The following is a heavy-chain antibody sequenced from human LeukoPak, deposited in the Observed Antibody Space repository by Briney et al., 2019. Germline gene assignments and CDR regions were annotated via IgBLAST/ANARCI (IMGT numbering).Heavy chain of an antibody. CDR3: AKDYGGNGYFDY. D-gene: IGHD4-23*01. J-gene: IGHJ4*02. V-gene: IGHV3-11*01. CDR1: GFTFSDYY. Sequence: GGSLRLSCAASGFTFSDYYMTWIRQAPGKGLEWVSYISGSGSSIYYADSMKGRFTISRDNAKNTLYLQMNSLRAKDTAVYYCAKDYGGNGYFDYWGQGTLVTVSS. CDR2: ISGSGSSI.